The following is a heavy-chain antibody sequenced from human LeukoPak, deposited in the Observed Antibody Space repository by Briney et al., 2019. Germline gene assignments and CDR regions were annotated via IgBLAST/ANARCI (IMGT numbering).Heavy chain of an antibody. Sequence: ASVKVSCKASGYTFTSYGISWVRQAPGQGLEWMGWISAYNGNTNYAQKLQGRVTMTTDTSTSTAYMELRSLRSDDTAVYYCARIHCSGGSCYPDFDYWGQGTLVTVFS. D-gene: IGHD2-15*01. CDR3: ARIHCSGGSCYPDFDY. CDR1: GYTFTSYG. CDR2: ISAYNGNT. V-gene: IGHV1-18*01. J-gene: IGHJ4*02.